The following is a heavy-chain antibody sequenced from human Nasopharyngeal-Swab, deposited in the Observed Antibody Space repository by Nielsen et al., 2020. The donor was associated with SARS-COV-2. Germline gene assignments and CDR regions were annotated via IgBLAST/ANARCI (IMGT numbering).Heavy chain of an antibody. CDR1: GGSISSGSYY. V-gene: IGHV4-61*02. CDR2: IYTSGST. J-gene: IGHJ5*02. CDR3: ARGSVVVPAARVYNWFDP. D-gene: IGHD2-2*01. Sequence: SEPLSLTCTVSGGSISSGSYYWSWIRQPAGKGLEWIGRIYTSGSTNYNPSLKSRVTISVDTSKNQFSLKLSSVTAADTAVYYCARGSVVVPAARVYNWFDPWGQGTLVTVSS.